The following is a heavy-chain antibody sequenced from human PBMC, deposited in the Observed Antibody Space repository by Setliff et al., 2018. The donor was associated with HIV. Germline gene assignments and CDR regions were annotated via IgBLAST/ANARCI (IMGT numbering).Heavy chain of an antibody. CDR2: IFYSGST. CDR3: ATYSSSWPDY. D-gene: IGHD6-13*01. J-gene: IGHJ4*02. CDR1: GGSISSRAYY. V-gene: IGHV4-39*01. Sequence: SETLSLTCTVSGGSISSRAYYWGWIRQPPGKGLEWIGSIFYSGSTYYNPSLKSRVTISVDTSTNQFSLKLSSVTAADTAVYYCATYSSSWPDYWGQGTLVTVSS.